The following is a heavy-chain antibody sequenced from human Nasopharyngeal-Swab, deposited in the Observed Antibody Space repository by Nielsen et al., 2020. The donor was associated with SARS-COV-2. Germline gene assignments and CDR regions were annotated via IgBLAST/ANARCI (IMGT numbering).Heavy chain of an antibody. Sequence: VCQAPGKGLEWVAVIWYDGSNKYYADSVKGRFTISRDNSKNTLYLQMNSLRAEDTAVYYCAGEAVRFGEPAEDVWGNGTTVTVSS. V-gene: IGHV3-33*01. D-gene: IGHD3-10*01. CDR3: AGEAVRFGEPAEDV. J-gene: IGHJ6*04. CDR2: IWYDGSNK.